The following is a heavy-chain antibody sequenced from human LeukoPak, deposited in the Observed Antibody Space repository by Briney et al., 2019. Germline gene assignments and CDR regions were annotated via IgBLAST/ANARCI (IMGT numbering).Heavy chain of an antibody. V-gene: IGHV3-30*02. Sequence: PGGSLRLSCAASGLTFSSYGMHWVRQAPGKGLEWVAFIRYDGSNKYYADSVKGRFTISRDNSKNTLYLQMNSLRAEDTAVYYCAKDAKVVVITSFDYWGQGTLVTVSS. CDR3: AKDAKVVVITSFDY. CDR2: IRYDGSNK. J-gene: IGHJ4*02. D-gene: IGHD3-22*01. CDR1: GLTFSSYG.